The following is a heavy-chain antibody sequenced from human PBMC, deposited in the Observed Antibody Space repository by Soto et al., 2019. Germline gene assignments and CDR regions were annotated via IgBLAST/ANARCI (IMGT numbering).Heavy chain of an antibody. CDR3: AKGGFGGYGLHV. V-gene: IGHV3-43*01. CDR1: GFNFHDYT. J-gene: IGHJ6*02. D-gene: IGHD6-25*01. CDR2: ITWDGGSI. Sequence: EEHPVESGGAEVQPGGSLRLSCAASGFNFHDYTIHWVRQTPGKGLEWVSFITWDGGSIYYADSVRGRFTISTDNSKNSLTLAINGVRSDDSGLYYCAKGGFGGYGLHVWGQGTTVTVSS.